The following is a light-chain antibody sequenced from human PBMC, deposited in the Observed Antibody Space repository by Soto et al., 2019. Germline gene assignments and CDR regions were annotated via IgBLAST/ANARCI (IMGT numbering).Light chain of an antibody. J-gene: IGLJ1*01. CDR2: EGI. Sequence: VLTQPASVSGSPGQSITISCTGTSSDIGSYNLVSWYQQHPDNAPKLIIYEGIQRPSGVSNRFSASKSGNTASLTISGLQAEDEADYYCSSYATSGTYVFGTGTKLTGL. CDR1: SSDIGSYNL. V-gene: IGLV2-23*01. CDR3: SSYATSGTYV.